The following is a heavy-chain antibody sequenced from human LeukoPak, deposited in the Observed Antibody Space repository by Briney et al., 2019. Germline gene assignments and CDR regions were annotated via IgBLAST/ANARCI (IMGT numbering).Heavy chain of an antibody. V-gene: IGHV3-74*01. CDR1: GFTFSDYW. CDR3: ARTLRSKHFDS. J-gene: IGHJ4*02. Sequence: GGSLRHSSAASGFTFSDYWIHWVRQAPGEGLVWVSLIRSDGSRTNYADSVKGRFTISRDNAKNTLYLQINSLRAEDTAVYYCARTLRSKHFDSWGQVTVVTVSA. CDR2: IRSDGSRT.